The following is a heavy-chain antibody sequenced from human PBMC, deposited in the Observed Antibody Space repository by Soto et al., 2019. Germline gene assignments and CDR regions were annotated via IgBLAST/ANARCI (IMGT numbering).Heavy chain of an antibody. J-gene: IGHJ5*02. Sequence: QEQLQESGPGLVKPSQTLSLTCTVSGGSVSSGDYYWSWIRQPPGKGLEWIGYIHYSGSTYYNPSLKSRVTISVDTSKNQFSRKLSSVTAADTAVYYCAGYSGYGGLRFDPWGQGTLVTVSS. D-gene: IGHD5-12*01. CDR3: AGYSGYGGLRFDP. CDR2: IHYSGST. CDR1: GGSVSSGDYY. V-gene: IGHV4-30-4*01.